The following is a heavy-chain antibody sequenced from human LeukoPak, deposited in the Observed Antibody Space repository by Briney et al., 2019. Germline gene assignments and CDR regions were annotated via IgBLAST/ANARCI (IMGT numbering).Heavy chain of an antibody. V-gene: IGHV4-61*08. CDR1: GGSVSSGDYY. CDR2: IYYSGST. J-gene: IGHJ4*02. D-gene: IGHD2-21*01. CDR3: ANSPLPGGSYFDY. Sequence: SETLSLTCTVSGGSVSSGDYYWSWIRQPPGKGLEWIGYIYYSGSTNYNPSLKTRVTISADTSKNQFSLKLSSVTAADTAVYYCANSPLPGGSYFDYWGQGPLVTVSS.